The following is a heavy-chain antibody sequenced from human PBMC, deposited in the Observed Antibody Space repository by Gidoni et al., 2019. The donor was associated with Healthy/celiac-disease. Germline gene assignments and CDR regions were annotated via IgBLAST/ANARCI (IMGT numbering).Heavy chain of an antibody. CDR3: AKGEDVYYYYGMDV. D-gene: IGHD1-26*01. J-gene: IGHJ6*02. CDR1: GFTFSSYA. CDR2: ISGSGGST. Sequence: EVQLLESGGGLVQPGGSLRLSCAASGFTFSSYAMSWVRQAPGKGLEWGSAISGSGGSTYYADSVKGRFTISRDNSKNTLYLQMNSLRAEDTAVYYCAKGEDVYYYYGMDVWGQGTTVTVSS. V-gene: IGHV3-23*01.